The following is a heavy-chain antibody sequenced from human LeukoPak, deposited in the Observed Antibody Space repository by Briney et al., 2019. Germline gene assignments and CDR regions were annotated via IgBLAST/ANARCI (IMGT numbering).Heavy chain of an antibody. D-gene: IGHD3-10*01. CDR3: ASLPRGSGSYYWPDAFDI. V-gene: IGHV3-66*01. CDR2: IYSGGST. CDR1: GFTVSSNY. Sequence: GGSLRLSCAASGFTVSSNYMSWVRQAPGKGLEWVSVIYSGGSTYYAASVKGRFTISRDNSKNTLYLQMNSLRAEDTAVYYCASLPRGSGSYYWPDAFDIWGQGTMVTVSS. J-gene: IGHJ3*02.